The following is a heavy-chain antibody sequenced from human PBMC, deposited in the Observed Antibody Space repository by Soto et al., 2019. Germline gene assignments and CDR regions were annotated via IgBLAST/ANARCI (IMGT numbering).Heavy chain of an antibody. Sequence: PWCCMELSCASCGVGVRSFGMSGVRQAPGKGLEWVAYIKQDGSEKYYVDSVKGRFTISRDNPKSSLYLQMNNLRAEDTAVYYCARGHKGLEVWGQGTTLTVSS. V-gene: IGHV3-7*01. CDR2: IKQDGSEK. J-gene: IGHJ6*02. CDR3: ARGHKGLEV. CDR1: GVGVRSFG.